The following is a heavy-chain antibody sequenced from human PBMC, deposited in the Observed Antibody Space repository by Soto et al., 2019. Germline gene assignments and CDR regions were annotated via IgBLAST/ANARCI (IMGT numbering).Heavy chain of an antibody. D-gene: IGHD1-20*01. CDR3: ARDNRYNWNDEGWFDP. J-gene: IGHJ5*02. V-gene: IGHV1-8*01. Sequence: ASVKVSCKASGYSFSDYDINWVRQATGQGREWMGWMNPNSGNTGYAQKFQGRVTMTRNTSINTAYMELSSLGSEDTAVYYCARDNRYNWNDEGWFDPWGQGXLVTVYS. CDR1: GYSFSDYD. CDR2: MNPNSGNT.